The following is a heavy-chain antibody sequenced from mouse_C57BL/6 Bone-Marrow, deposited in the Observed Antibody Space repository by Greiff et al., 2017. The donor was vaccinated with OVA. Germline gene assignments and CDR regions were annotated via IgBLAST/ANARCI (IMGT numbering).Heavy chain of an antibody. J-gene: IGHJ4*01. Sequence: EVQLVESGGGLVKPGGSLKLSCAASGFTFSDYGMHWVRQAPEKGLEWVAYISSGSSTIYYADTVKGRFTISRDNAKNTLFLQMTSLRSEDTAMYYCAKPITTVVAPYAMDYWGQGTSVTVSS. CDR1: GFTFSDYG. CDR3: AKPITTVVAPYAMDY. D-gene: IGHD1-1*01. CDR2: ISSGSSTI. V-gene: IGHV5-17*01.